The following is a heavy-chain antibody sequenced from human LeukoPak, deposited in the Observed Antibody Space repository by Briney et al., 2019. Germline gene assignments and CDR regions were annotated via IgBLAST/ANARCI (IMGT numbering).Heavy chain of an antibody. CDR3: AKCMAEPGTCYFDN. Sequence: GGSLRLSCAASGFTFSSYAMTWVRQAPGKGLEWVSGISGSGGNTYYANSVKGRFTISRDNSKSTLYLQMNNLGAEDTALYYCAKCMAEPGTCYFDNWGRGTLVTVPS. CDR2: ISGSGGNT. J-gene: IGHJ4*03. V-gene: IGHV3-23*01. CDR1: GFTFSSYA. D-gene: IGHD6-13*01.